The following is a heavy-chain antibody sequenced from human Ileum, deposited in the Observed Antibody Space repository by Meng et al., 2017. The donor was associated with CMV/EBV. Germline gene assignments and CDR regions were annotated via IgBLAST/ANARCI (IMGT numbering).Heavy chain of an antibody. Sequence: GESLKISCAASGFTFSSYAMHWVRQAPGKGLEWVAVISYDGSNKYYADSVKGRFTISRDNSKNTLYLQMNSLRAEDTAVYYSARDINGQWLGFDGFYYWGQGTLVTVSS. CDR1: GFTFSSYA. CDR3: ARDINGQWLGFDGFYY. V-gene: IGHV3-30-3*01. J-gene: IGHJ4*02. CDR2: ISYDGSNK. D-gene: IGHD6-19*01.